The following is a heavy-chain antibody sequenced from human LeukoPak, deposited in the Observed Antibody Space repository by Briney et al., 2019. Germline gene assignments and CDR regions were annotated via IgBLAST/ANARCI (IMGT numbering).Heavy chain of an antibody. CDR2: IYYTETT. V-gene: IGHV4-39*01. Sequence: SVTLSLTCTVSGGTFSSSDYYWGWVRQPPGQGLEWIGSIYYTETTNYNPSLKSRITISMDTSKKQFSLKLSSVTAADTAVYYCARVNVLRFLEWLSHDAFDIWGQGTMVTVSS. D-gene: IGHD3-3*01. J-gene: IGHJ3*02. CDR1: GGTFSSSDYY. CDR3: ARVNVLRFLEWLSHDAFDI.